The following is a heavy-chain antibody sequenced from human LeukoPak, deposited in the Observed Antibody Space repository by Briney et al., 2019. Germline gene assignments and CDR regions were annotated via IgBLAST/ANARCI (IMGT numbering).Heavy chain of an antibody. CDR1: GFTFSSYE. CDR2: ISSSGSTI. Sequence: GGSLRLSCAASGFTFSSYEMNWVRQAPGKGLEWVSYISSSGSTIYYADSVKGRFTISRDNAKKSLYMQMNRLRAEDTAVYYCARDSPYDSSGYPHLHKYFQHWGQGTLVTVSS. CDR3: ARDSPYDSSGYPHLHKYFQH. V-gene: IGHV3-48*03. D-gene: IGHD3-22*01. J-gene: IGHJ1*01.